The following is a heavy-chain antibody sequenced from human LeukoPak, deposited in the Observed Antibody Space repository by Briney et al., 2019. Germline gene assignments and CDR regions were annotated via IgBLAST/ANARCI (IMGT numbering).Heavy chain of an antibody. J-gene: IGHJ5*02. CDR3: ASPRGYYDSSGYLSNWFDP. Sequence: SETLSLTCAVSGYSISSGYYWGWIRQPPGKGLEWIGSFYHSGSTYYNPSLKSRVTISVDTSKNQFSLKLSSVTAADTAVYYCASPRGYYDSSGYLSNWFDPWGQGTLVTVSS. D-gene: IGHD3-22*01. V-gene: IGHV4-38-2*01. CDR2: FYHSGST. CDR1: GYSISSGYY.